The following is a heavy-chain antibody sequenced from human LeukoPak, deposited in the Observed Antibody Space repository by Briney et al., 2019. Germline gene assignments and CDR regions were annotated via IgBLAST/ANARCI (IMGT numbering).Heavy chain of an antibody. CDR3: AKTWIQPRSWFGP. V-gene: IGHV1-8*01. J-gene: IGHJ5*02. D-gene: IGHD5-18*01. Sequence: ASVKVSCKASGYTLTSYDINWVRQATGQGLEWMGWMNPNSGNTGYAQKFQGRVTMTRNTSISTAYMELSSLRSEDTAVYYCAKTWIQPRSWFGPWGQGTLVTVSS. CDR1: GYTLTSYD. CDR2: MNPNSGNT.